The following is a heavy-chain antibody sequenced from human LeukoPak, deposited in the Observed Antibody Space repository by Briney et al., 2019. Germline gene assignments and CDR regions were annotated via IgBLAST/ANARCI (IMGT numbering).Heavy chain of an antibody. D-gene: IGHD1-1*01. J-gene: IGHJ4*02. CDR1: GFIFSIYA. CDR2: VTNSGGST. Sequence: GGSLRLSCAASGFIFSIYAMSWVRQAPGKGLEWDSSVTNSGGSTYYADSVKGRFAISRDNSKNTLYLQMNTLRADDTAVYYCVQETGHNWGYLDYWGQGTLVTVSS. V-gene: IGHV3-23*01. CDR3: VQETGHNWGYLDY.